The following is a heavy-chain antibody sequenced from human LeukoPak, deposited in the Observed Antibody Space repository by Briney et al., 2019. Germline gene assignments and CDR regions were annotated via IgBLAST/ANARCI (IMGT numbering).Heavy chain of an antibody. D-gene: IGHD3-10*01. V-gene: IGHV3-7*01. J-gene: IGHJ4*02. CDR1: GFTFSSYW. Sequence: GGSLRLSCAASGFTFSSYWMSWVRQAPGKGLEWVANIKQDGSEKYYVDSVKGRFTISRDNAKNSLYLQMNSLRAEDTAVYYCASGITMVRGVIITFNYWGQGTLVTVSS. CDR2: IKQDGSEK. CDR3: ASGITMVRGVIITFNY.